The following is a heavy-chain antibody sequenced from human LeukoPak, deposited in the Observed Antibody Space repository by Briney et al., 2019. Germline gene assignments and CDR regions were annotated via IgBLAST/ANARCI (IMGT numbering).Heavy chain of an antibody. J-gene: IGHJ4*02. CDR1: GFTFSSYW. D-gene: IGHD5-18*01. Sequence: GGSLRLSCAASGFTFSSYWMNWVRQAPGKGLEWVANINQDGSEKHYVDSVKGRFTISRDNGKNSLYLQMSSLRAEDTAVYYCARDYSYGFLNWGQGTLVTVSS. CDR2: INQDGSEK. V-gene: IGHV3-7*03. CDR3: ARDYSYGFLN.